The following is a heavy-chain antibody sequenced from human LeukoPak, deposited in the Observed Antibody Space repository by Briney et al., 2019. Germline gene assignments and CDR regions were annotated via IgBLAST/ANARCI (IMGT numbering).Heavy chain of an antibody. CDR1: GYTFTGYY. V-gene: IGHV1-2*06. CDR3: ARASLRFLEWLRGLYYYYGMDV. CDR2: INPSSGGT. D-gene: IGHD3-3*01. J-gene: IGHJ6*02. Sequence: ASVKVSCKASGYTFTGYYIHWVRQAPGQGLEWMGRINPSSGGTNYAQKFQGTVTMTRDTSISTVYMELSSLRSEDTAVYYCARASLRFLEWLRGLYYYYGMDVWGQGTTVTVSS.